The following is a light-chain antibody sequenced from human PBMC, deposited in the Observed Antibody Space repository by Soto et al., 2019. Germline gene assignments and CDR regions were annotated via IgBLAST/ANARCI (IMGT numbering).Light chain of an antibody. CDR2: GNN. V-gene: IGLV1-40*01. Sequence: QSVLTQPPSLSGAPGLRVTISCTGSSSNIGAADDVHWYQQLPGTAPKLLLYGNNNRPSRVPDRFSGSKSGTSASLAITGLQAEDEAEYYCQSYDSSLSGWVFGGGTKLTVL. J-gene: IGLJ3*02. CDR3: QSYDSSLSGWV. CDR1: SSNIGAADD.